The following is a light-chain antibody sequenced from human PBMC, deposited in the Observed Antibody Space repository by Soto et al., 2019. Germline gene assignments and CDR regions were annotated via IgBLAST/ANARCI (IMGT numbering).Light chain of an antibody. CDR2: MVS. J-gene: IGLJ1*01. CDR1: SSDVGNYNY. V-gene: IGLV2-14*01. Sequence: QSALTQPASVSGSPGQSITISCTGTSSDVGNYNYVSWYQQYPGRVPKLLIYMVSNRPSGVSNRFSGSKSGTSATLGITGLQTGDEADYYCGTWDSSLSAYVFGTGTKVTVL. CDR3: GTWDSSLSAYV.